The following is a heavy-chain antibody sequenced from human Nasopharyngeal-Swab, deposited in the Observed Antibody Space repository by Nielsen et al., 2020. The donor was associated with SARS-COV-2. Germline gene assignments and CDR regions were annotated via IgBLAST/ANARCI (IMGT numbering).Heavy chain of an antibody. CDR2: ISWNSGSI. CDR3: AKLYDSSGYYNDY. Sequence: SLKISCAASGFTFDDYAMHWVRQAPGKGLEWVSGISWNSGSIGYADSVKGRFTISRDNAKNSLYLQMNSLRAEGTALYYCAKLYDSSGYYNDYWGQGTLVTVSS. CDR1: GFTFDDYA. V-gene: IGHV3-9*01. J-gene: IGHJ4*02. D-gene: IGHD3-22*01.